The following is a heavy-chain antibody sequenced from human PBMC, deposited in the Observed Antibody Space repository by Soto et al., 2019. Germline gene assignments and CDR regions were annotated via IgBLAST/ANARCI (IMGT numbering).Heavy chain of an antibody. Sequence: GGSLRLSCAASGFTFSSYSMNWVRQAPGKGLEWVSSISSGSSYIYYADSVKGRFTISRDSAKNSLYLQMNSLRAEDTAVYYCARSSGGSGKLWNYYGMDVWGQGTTVTVSS. J-gene: IGHJ6*02. V-gene: IGHV3-21*06. CDR1: GFTFSSYS. CDR3: ARSSGGSGKLWNYYGMDV. D-gene: IGHD3-10*01. CDR2: ISSGSSYI.